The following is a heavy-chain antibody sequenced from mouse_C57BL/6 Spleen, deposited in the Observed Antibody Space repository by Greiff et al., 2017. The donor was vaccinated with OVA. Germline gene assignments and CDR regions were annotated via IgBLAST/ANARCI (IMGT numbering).Heavy chain of an antibody. CDR3: AMDYGSPGSFAY. D-gene: IGHD1-1*01. V-gene: IGHV1-76*01. CDR1: GYTFTDYY. J-gene: IGHJ3*01. CDR2: IYPGSGNT. Sequence: QVQLKESGAELVRPGASVKLSCKASGYTFTDYYINWVKQRPGQGLEWIARIYPGSGNTYYNEKFKGKATLTAEKSSSTAYMQLSSLTSEDSAVYFCAMDYGSPGSFAYWGQGTLVTVSA.